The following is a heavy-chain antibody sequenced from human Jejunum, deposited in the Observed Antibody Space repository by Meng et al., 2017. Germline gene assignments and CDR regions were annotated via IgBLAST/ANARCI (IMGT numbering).Heavy chain of an antibody. CDR2: IYASGSI. D-gene: IGHD6-19*01. J-gene: IGHJ2*01. CDR3: AGGTSPYRSGWCTWFFDV. Sequence: LYGQVPGLANLSGSLFLLSRASAGSVSRGSGWSWIRQPPGKGLEWVGEIYASGSIKYNPYLGRQAPISVDESKNQFSLKLISRTAADTAVYFCAGGTSPYRSGWCTWFFDVWGRGTLVTVSS. V-gene: IGHV4-4*02. CDR1: AGSVSRGSG.